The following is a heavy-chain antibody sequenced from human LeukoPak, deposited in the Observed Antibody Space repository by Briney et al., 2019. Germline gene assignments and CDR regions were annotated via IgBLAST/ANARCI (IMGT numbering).Heavy chain of an antibody. J-gene: IGHJ4*02. CDR3: ATGHSYGYDY. CDR2: ISGSGGST. Sequence: GGSLRLSCVVSGITLSNYGMSWVRQAPGKGLEWVAGISGSGGSTNYADSVKGRFTISRDNAKNTLYLQMNSLRADDSGVYYCATGHSYGYDYWGQGVLVTVSS. V-gene: IGHV3-23*01. CDR1: GITLSNYG. D-gene: IGHD5-18*01.